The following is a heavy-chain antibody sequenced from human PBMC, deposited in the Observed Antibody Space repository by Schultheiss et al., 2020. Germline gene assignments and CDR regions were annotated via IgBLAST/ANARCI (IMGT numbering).Heavy chain of an antibody. D-gene: IGHD5-24*01. J-gene: IGHJ4*02. CDR2: IWYDGSNK. CDR1: GFTFSTYS. CDR3: ARDLGDGYNKGWGGFDY. V-gene: IGHV3-33*01. Sequence: GGSLRLSCAASGFTFSTYSMHWVRQAPGKGLEWVAVIWYDGSNKYYADSVKGRFTISRDNSMNTLYLQMNSLRAEDTAVYYCARDLGDGYNKGWGGFDYWGQGTTVTVSS.